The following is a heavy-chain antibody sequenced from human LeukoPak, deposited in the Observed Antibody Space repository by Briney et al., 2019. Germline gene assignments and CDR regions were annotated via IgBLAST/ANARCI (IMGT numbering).Heavy chain of an antibody. CDR2: ISSSGSNT. CDR3: ARSRGAGPGAYFDY. D-gene: IGHD6-19*01. Sequence: GGSLRLSCAASAFTFGDYYMSWIRQAPGKGLEWVSYISSSGSNTNHADSVKGRFTISRDNAKSSLYLQMNSLRAEDTAVYYCARSRGAGPGAYFDYWGQGTLVIVSS. J-gene: IGHJ4*02. V-gene: IGHV3-11*03. CDR1: AFTFGDYY.